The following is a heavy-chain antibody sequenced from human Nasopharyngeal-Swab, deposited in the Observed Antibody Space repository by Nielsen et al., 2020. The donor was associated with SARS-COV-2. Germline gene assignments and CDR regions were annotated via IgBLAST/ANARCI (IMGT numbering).Heavy chain of an antibody. V-gene: IGHV3-9*01. Sequence: SLKISCAASGFTFDDYAMHWVRQAPGKGLEWVSGISWNSGSIGYADSVKGRFTISRDNAKNSLYLQMNSLRAEDTALYYCAKAALVRGRYYYYYMDVWGKGTTVTVSS. CDR1: GFTFDDYA. CDR3: AKAALVRGRYYYYYMDV. CDR2: ISWNSGSI. D-gene: IGHD6-13*01. J-gene: IGHJ6*03.